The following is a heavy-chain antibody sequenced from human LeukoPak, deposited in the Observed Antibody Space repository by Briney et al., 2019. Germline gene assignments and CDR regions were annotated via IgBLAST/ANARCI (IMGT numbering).Heavy chain of an antibody. D-gene: IGHD6-19*01. CDR1: GYSFTSYW. V-gene: IGHV1-18*04. Sequence: GESLKISCKGSGYSFTSYWIGWVRQAPGQGLEWMGWISVYNGNTNYAQKLQGRVTMTTDTSTSTAYMELRSLRSDDTAVYYCARDKNRDGIAVAGAGDYWGQGTLVTVSS. CDR3: ARDKNRDGIAVAGAGDY. CDR2: ISVYNGNT. J-gene: IGHJ4*02.